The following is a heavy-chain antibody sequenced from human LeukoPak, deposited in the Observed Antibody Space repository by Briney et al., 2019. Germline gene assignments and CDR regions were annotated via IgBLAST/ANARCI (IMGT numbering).Heavy chain of an antibody. D-gene: IGHD3-16*02. CDR3: ARSHDHLWGNYPDY. CDR2: IYYSGST. J-gene: IGHJ4*02. Sequence: SETLSLTCTVSGGSVSSGSYYWSWIRQPPGKGLEWIGYIYYSGSTNYNPSLKSRVTLSVDKSENQFSLRLNSVTAADTAMYYCARSHDHLWGNYPDYWGQGTLVTVSS. V-gene: IGHV4-61*01. CDR1: GGSVSSGSYY.